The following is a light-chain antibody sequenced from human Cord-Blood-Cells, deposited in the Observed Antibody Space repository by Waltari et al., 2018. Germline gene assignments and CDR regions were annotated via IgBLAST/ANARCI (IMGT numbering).Light chain of an antibody. Sequence: EIVMTQSQATLSVSPGERATLSCRASQSVSSNLAWYQKKPGQAPRLLIYGASTRATGIPARFSGSGSGTEFTLTISSLQSEDFAVYYCQQYNNWPITFGQGTRLEIK. J-gene: IGKJ5*01. CDR3: QQYNNWPIT. CDR1: QSVSSN. V-gene: IGKV3-15*01. CDR2: GAS.